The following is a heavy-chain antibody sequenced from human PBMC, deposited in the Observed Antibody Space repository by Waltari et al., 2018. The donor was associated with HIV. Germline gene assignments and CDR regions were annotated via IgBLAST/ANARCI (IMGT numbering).Heavy chain of an antibody. CDR3: AGGLMTTSPT. J-gene: IGHJ5*02. D-gene: IGHD4-17*01. CDR2: ISSSSSTI. V-gene: IGHV3-48*02. CDR1: GFTFSSYS. Sequence: EVQLVESGGGLVQPGGSLRLSCAASGFTFSSYSMNWVRQAPGKGMEWVSYISSSSSTIYYADSVKGRFTISRDNAKNSLYLQMNSLRDEDTAVYYCAGGLMTTSPTWGQGTLVTVSS.